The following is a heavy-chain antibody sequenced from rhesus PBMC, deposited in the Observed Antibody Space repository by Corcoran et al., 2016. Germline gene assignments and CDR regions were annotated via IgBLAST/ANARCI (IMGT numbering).Heavy chain of an antibody. CDR2: IYGNSDSN. V-gene: IGHV4-73*01. D-gene: IGHD6S26*01. Sequence: QVKLQQWGEGLVKPSETLSLTCAVYGGSISGYYYWSWIRQPPGKGLEWIGYIYGNSDSNNYNPSLKNRVTSSKDTSKNQFSLKLSSVTAADTAVYYCARRKGYSSGWSIWYFDIWGPGTPITISS. CDR3: ARRKGYSSGWSIWYFDI. CDR1: GGSISGYYY. J-gene: IGHJ2*01.